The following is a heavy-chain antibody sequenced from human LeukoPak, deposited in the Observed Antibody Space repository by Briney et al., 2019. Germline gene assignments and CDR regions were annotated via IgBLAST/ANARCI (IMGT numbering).Heavy chain of an antibody. J-gene: IGHJ4*02. V-gene: IGHV1-2*02. CDR1: GYTFTGYY. D-gene: IGHD2-15*01. CDR2: INPNSGGT. CDR3: ARDGGGYCSGGSCV. Sequence: ASVKVSCKASGYTFTGYYMHWVRQAPGQGLEWMGWINPNSGGTNYAQEFQGRVTMTRDTSISTAYMELSRLRSDDTAVYYCARDGGGYCSGGSCVWGQGTLVTVSS.